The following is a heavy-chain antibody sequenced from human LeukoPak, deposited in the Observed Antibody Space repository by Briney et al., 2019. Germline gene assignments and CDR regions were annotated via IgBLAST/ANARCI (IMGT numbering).Heavy chain of an antibody. CDR3: ARLSSGLLDY. Sequence: GGSLRLSCAASGFTFSSYSMNWVRQAPGKGLEWVSSISSSSSYIYYADSVKGRFTISRDNAKSSLYLQMNSLRAEDTAVYYCARLSSGLLDYWGQGTLVTVSS. CDR1: GFTFSSYS. V-gene: IGHV3-21*01. D-gene: IGHD3-22*01. CDR2: ISSSSSYI. J-gene: IGHJ4*02.